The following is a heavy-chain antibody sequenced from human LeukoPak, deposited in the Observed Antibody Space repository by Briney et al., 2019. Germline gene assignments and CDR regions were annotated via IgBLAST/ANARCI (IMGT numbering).Heavy chain of an antibody. J-gene: IGHJ4*02. D-gene: IGHD3-10*01. CDR3: ASLLWFGELYFDY. CDR2: IYYSGCT. Sequence: SETLSLTCTVSGGSISSYYWSWIRQPPGKGLEWIGYIYYSGCTNYNPSLKSRVTMSVDTSKNQFSLKLSSVTAADTAVYYCASLLWFGELYFDYWGQGTLVTVSS. CDR1: GGSISSYY. V-gene: IGHV4-59*01.